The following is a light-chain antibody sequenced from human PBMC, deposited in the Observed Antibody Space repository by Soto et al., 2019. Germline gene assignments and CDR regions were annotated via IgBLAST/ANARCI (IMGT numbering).Light chain of an antibody. CDR1: SSDLGGYNY. J-gene: IGLJ3*02. CDR3: TSYATGSTL. Sequence: QSALTQPASVSGSPGQSITLSCTGTSSDLGGYNYVCWYQQHPGKAPKLIIYDVNNRPSGISDRFSGSQSGNTASLTISGLQAEDEGTYYCTSYATGSTLFGGGTKLTVL. CDR2: DVN. V-gene: IGLV2-14*03.